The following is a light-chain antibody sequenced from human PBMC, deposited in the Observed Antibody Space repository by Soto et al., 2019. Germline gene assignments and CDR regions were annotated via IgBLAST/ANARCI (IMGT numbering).Light chain of an antibody. V-gene: IGKV3-20*01. J-gene: IGKJ4*01. CDR2: GTS. Sequence: EIVLTQSPGTLSLSPGERATLSCRASQSVSTNYLAWYQQKPGQAPRLLIYGTSSRATGSPDRFSGSGSGTDFTLPISRREPEDFAVYYCHQYGDSPRRTFGGGTKVEIK. CDR1: QSVSTNY. CDR3: HQYGDSPRRT.